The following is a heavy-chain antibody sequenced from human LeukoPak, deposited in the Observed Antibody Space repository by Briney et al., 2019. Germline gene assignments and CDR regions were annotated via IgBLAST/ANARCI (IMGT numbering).Heavy chain of an antibody. CDR2: IYTSGST. D-gene: IGHD1-26*01. Sequence: TLSLTCTVSGGSISSGSYYWSWIRQPAGKGLEYIGRIYTSGSTSYNPSLKSRVTISVDTSKNQFSLKLSSVTAADTAVYYCARAVVGATSYFDYWGQGTLVTVSS. J-gene: IGHJ4*02. CDR3: ARAVVGATSYFDY. CDR1: GGSISSGSYY. V-gene: IGHV4-61*02.